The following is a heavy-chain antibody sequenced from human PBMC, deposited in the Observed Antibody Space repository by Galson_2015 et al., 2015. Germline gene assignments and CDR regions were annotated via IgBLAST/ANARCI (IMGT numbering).Heavy chain of an antibody. CDR2: IWYDGSNK. D-gene: IGHD2-15*01. V-gene: IGHV3-33*01. J-gene: IGHJ4*02. CDR3: ARESDCSGGTCYGVDY. CDR1: GFTFSSYG. Sequence: SLRLSCAASGFTFSSYGMHWVRQAPGKGLEWVAVIWYDGSNKYYADSVKGRFTISRDNSKNTLFLQMNSLRAEDMAVYYCARESDCSGGTCYGVDYWGQGTPVTVSS.